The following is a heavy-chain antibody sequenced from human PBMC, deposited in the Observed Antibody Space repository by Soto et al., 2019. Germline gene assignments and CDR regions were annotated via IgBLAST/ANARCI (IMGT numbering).Heavy chain of an antibody. CDR2: TYPGDSDT. J-gene: IGHJ4*02. V-gene: IGHV5-51*01. CDR3: VVKQKLPWVNY. D-gene: IGHD6-13*01. CDR1: GYSFTGYW. Sequence: GESLKISCTGSGYSFTGYWIGWVRQMPGKGLEWMGITYPGDSDTRYSPSFQGRVTISADKSINTAYLQWSSLKASDTAMYYCVVKQKLPWVNYSGQGTLVTVSS.